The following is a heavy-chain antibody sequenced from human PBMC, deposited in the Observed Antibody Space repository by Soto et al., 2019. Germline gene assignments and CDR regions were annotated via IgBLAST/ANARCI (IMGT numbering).Heavy chain of an antibody. CDR3: DLKLTNDFDY. D-gene: IGHD4-17*01. J-gene: IGHJ4*02. CDR2: ISGSGGST. CDR1: GFTFSSYA. Sequence: EVQLLESGGGLVQPGGSLRLSCAASGFTFSSYAMSWVRQAPGKGLEWVSAISGSGGSTYYADSVKGRFTISRDNSKNTLDLQMNSLRAEDTAVYYCDLKLTNDFDYWGQGTLVTVSS. V-gene: IGHV3-23*01.